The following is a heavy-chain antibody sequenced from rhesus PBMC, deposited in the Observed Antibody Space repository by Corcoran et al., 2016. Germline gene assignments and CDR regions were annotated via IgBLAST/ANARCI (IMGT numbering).Heavy chain of an antibody. CDR1: GYSSSSGQG. CDR3: ARASYYYSGSYNY. D-gene: IGHD3-16*01. J-gene: IGHJ4*01. CDR2: IYGGSGST. V-gene: IGHV4-127*01. Sequence: QVQLQESGPGLVKPSETPTLTCAVSGYSSSSGQGWGRTRQPLGTGLEWIGQIYGGSGSTYYNPSLKSRVTVSKDTSKNQFSLKLSSVTAADTAVYYCARASYYYSGSYNYWGQGVLVTVSS.